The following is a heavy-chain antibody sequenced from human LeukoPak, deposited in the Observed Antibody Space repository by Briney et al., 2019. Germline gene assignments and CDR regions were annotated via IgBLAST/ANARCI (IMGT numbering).Heavy chain of an antibody. CDR1: GGSISSYY. CDR3: ARAGITVASHWFDP. D-gene: IGHD6-19*01. Sequence: SETLSLTCTVSGGSISSYYWSWIRQPPGKGLEWIGYIYYSGSTNYNPSLKSRVTISVDTSKNQFSLRLSSVTAADTAVYYCARAGITVASHWFDPWGQGTLVTVSS. J-gene: IGHJ5*02. CDR2: IYYSGST. V-gene: IGHV4-59*01.